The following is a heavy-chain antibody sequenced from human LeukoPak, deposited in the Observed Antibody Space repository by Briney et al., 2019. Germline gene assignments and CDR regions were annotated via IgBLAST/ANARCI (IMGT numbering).Heavy chain of an antibody. Sequence: SETLSLTCTVSSGSISSYYWSWIRQPPGKGLEWIGYIYYSGTTNYNPSLKSRVSISLDTSKNQFSLKLSSVTAADTAVYYCARGSSYFETSGYSDYWGQGTQVTVSS. CDR3: ARGSSYFETSGYSDY. J-gene: IGHJ4*02. V-gene: IGHV4-59*01. CDR1: SGSISSYY. CDR2: IYYSGTT. D-gene: IGHD3-22*01.